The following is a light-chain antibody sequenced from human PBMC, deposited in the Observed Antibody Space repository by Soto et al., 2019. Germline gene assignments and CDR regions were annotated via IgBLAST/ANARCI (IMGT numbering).Light chain of an antibody. CDR1: QDIRKY. J-gene: IGKJ1*01. CDR2: DAS. CDR3: QQYDKLVT. Sequence: DVQMTQSPSSLSASIGDRVTITCQASQDIRKYLNWYQQKPGKAPDLLIHDASNLETGVPSRFSGGGSGTLFTFTISSLQPEDIATYYCQQYDKLVTFGRGTKV. V-gene: IGKV1-33*01.